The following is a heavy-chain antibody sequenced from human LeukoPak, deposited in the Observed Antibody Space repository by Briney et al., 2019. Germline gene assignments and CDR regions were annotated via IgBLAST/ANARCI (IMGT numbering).Heavy chain of an antibody. D-gene: IGHD2-15*01. CDR2: IYHSGST. J-gene: IGHJ5*02. CDR3: ARAQGYCSGGSCYRSGYNWFDP. V-gene: IGHV4-38-2*01. Sequence: SETLSLTCAVSGYSISSGYYWGWIRQPPGKGLEWIGSIYHSGSTHYNPSLKSRVTISVDTSKNQFSLKLSSVTAADTAVYYCARAQGYCSGGSCYRSGYNWFDPWGQGTLVTVSS. CDR1: GYSISSGYY.